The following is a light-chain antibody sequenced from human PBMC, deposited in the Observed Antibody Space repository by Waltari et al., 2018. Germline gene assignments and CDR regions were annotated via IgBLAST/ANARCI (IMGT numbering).Light chain of an antibody. V-gene: IGLV1-44*01. CDR2: ANN. J-gene: IGLJ3*02. CDR1: NSNIGSDI. CDR3: ATWDASLDTWV. Sequence: QSVVTQPPSASGTPGQRVTLSCSGSNSNIGSDIVNWYQQFPGTAPKLLIYANNQRPSGGPGPFSASRSGNSASLVISGLQSEDEADYYCATWDASLDTWVFGGGTKVTVL.